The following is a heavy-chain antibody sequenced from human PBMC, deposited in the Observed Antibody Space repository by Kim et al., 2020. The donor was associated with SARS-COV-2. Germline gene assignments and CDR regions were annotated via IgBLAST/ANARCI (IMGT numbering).Heavy chain of an antibody. Sequence: GSLRLSCAASGFTFSSYSMNWVRQAPGKGLEWVSSISSSSSYIYYADSVKGRFTISRDNAKNSLYLQMNSLRAEDTAVYYCARVHYYGSGSYLHAFDIWGQGTMVTVSS. D-gene: IGHD3-10*01. CDR3: ARVHYYGSGSYLHAFDI. J-gene: IGHJ3*02. CDR1: GFTFSSYS. CDR2: ISSSSSYI. V-gene: IGHV3-21*01.